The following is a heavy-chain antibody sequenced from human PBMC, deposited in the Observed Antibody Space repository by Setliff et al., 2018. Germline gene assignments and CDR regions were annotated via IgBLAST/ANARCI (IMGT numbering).Heavy chain of an antibody. CDR1: GGTFRSDG. Sequence: ASVKVSCKASGGTFRSDGFNWVRQAPGQGLEWMGIINVSGGSASYAEKFQGRVTMTRDTSTSTIYMELSSLRSEDTALYSCAASVGGAPYYYGLDVWGQGTTVTVS. D-gene: IGHD2-15*01. J-gene: IGHJ6*02. CDR2: INVSGGSA. V-gene: IGHV1-46*01. CDR3: AASVGGAPYYYGLDV.